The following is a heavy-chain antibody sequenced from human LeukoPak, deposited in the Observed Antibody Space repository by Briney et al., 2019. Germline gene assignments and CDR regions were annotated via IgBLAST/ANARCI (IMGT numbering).Heavy chain of an antibody. CDR1: GFTFSSYA. Sequence: GGSLRLSCAASGFTFSSYAMSWVRQGPGKGLEWVSTISGSGGSTYYADSVKGRFTVSRDNSKNTLYLQMNSLRAEDTAVYYCVRQSFTYNSGWYWVDHWGQGILVTVSS. J-gene: IGHJ5*02. CDR3: VRQSFTYNSGWYWVDH. V-gene: IGHV3-23*01. CDR2: ISGSGGST. D-gene: IGHD6-19*01.